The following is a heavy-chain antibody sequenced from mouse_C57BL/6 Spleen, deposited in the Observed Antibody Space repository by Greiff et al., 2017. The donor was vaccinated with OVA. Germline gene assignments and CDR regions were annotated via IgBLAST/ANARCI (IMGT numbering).Heavy chain of an antibody. V-gene: IGHV1-15*01. D-gene: IGHD2-2*01. J-gene: IGHJ3*01. CDR3: TRAGVTTQFAY. Sequence: QVQLQQSGAELVRPGASVTLSCKASGYTFTDYEMHWVKQTPVHGLEWIGAIDPETGGTAYNQKFKGKAILTADKSSSTAYMELRSLTSEDSAFYCCTRAGVTTQFAYWGKGTLVTVSA. CDR2: IDPETGGT. CDR1: GYTFTDYE.